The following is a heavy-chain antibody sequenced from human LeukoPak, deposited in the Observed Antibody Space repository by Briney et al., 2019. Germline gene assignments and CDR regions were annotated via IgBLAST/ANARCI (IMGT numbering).Heavy chain of an antibody. D-gene: IGHD6-25*01. CDR3: ARFAAGGSYYYYMDV. CDR2: IYSGGGT. CDR1: GFTVSSNY. J-gene: IGHJ6*03. Sequence: GGSLRLSCAASGFTVSSNYMSWVRQAPGKGLEWVSVIYSGGGTYYADSVKGRFTISRDNSKNTLYLQMNSLRAEDTAVYYCARFAAGGSYYYYMDVWGKGTTVTVSS. V-gene: IGHV3-53*01.